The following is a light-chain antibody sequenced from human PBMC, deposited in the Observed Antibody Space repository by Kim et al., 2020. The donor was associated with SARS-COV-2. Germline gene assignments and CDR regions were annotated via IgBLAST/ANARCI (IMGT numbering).Light chain of an antibody. J-gene: IGKJ1*01. Sequence: ILMTQSPVTLSVSPGESVTVSCSASQSISTKLAWFQQKRGQAPRLLIYGASTRATGVPARFSGSGSGTDFTLTISSLQSEDVAIYYCQQYKKWPPWTFGQGTKVDIK. CDR1: QSISTK. CDR3: QQYKKWPPWT. V-gene: IGKV3-15*01. CDR2: GAS.